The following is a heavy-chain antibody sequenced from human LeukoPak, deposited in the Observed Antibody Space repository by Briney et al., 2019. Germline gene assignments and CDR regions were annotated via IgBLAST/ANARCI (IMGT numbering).Heavy chain of an antibody. Sequence: SETLSLTCTVSGGSISSSSCYWGWIRQPPEKGLEWIGNIFYSGSTYYNPSLKSRVTISVDTSKNQFSLKLTSVTAADTAVYYCARHSPLPYPNWYFDLWGRGTLVTVSS. CDR1: GGSISSSSCY. CDR2: IFYSGST. CDR3: ARHSPLPYPNWYFDL. J-gene: IGHJ2*01. V-gene: IGHV4-39*01.